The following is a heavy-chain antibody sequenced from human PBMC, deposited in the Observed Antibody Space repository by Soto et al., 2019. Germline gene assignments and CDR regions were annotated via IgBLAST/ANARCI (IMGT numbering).Heavy chain of an antibody. CDR1: GFSFSTTGAG. CDR2: IFWNDAK. V-gene: IGHV2-5*01. D-gene: IGHD2-15*01. CDR3: AYRRGGSSSWGNFDY. J-gene: IGHJ4*02. Sequence: QIALKESGPTLVKPSQTLTLTCTFSGFSFSTTGAGVGWIRQPPGKALEWLALIFWNDAKRYSPSLRSRLTIIKDTSKNQVVLTMTNVDPVDTATYYCAYRRGGSSSWGNFDYWGQGTPVTVYS.